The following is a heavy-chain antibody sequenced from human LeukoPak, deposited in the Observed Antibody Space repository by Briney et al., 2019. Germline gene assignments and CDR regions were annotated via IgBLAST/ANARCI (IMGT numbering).Heavy chain of an antibody. CDR1: GYTFTGYY. Sequence: ASVKVSCKASGYTFTGYYMHWVRQAPGQGLEWMGRINPNSGGTNYAQKFQGRVTMTRDTSISTAYMELSRLRSDDPAAYYCARAMTTVTVNWFAPWGQGTLVTVSS. J-gene: IGHJ5*02. CDR2: INPNSGGT. D-gene: IGHD4-17*01. CDR3: ARAMTTVTVNWFAP. V-gene: IGHV1-2*06.